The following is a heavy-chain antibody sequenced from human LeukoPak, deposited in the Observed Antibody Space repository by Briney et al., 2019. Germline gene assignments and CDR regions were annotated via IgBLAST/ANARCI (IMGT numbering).Heavy chain of an antibody. CDR1: GYTFSSYA. CDR3: ATRGYCSSTSCPRTQYYYYYYMDV. D-gene: IGHD2-2*01. Sequence: SVKVSCKASGYTFSSYAISWVRQAPGQGLEWMGRIIPIFGTANYAQKFQGRVTITTDESTSTAYMELSSLRSEDTAVYYCATRGYCSSTSCPRTQYYYYYYMDVWGKGTTVTVSS. V-gene: IGHV1-69*05. CDR2: IIPIFGTA. J-gene: IGHJ6*03.